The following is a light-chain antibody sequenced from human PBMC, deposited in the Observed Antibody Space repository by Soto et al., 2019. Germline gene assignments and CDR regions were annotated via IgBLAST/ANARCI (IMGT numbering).Light chain of an antibody. J-gene: IGLJ3*02. V-gene: IGLV1-47*02. CDR1: SPNIGSNY. CDR3: AAWDDSLGGSGV. CDR2: AND. Sequence: QSVLTQPPSASGTPGQRVIISCSGRSPNIGSNYVYWFQHLPGTAPKLLIYANDQRPSGVPDRFSGSKSGTSASLAISGLRSEDEADYYCAAWDDSLGGSGVFGGGTKVTVL.